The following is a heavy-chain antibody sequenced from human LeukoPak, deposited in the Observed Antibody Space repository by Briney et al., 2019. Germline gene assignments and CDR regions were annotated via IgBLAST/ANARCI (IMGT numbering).Heavy chain of an antibody. CDR1: GFTFSSYS. Sequence: GGSLRLSCAASGFTFSSYSMNWVRQAPGKGLEWVSYISSSGSTTYYADSVEGRFTISRDDAKNLLFLQMNSLKVEDTAVYYCARPASTSPLGYWGQGTLVTVSS. CDR3: ARPASTSPLGY. V-gene: IGHV3-48*04. J-gene: IGHJ4*02. CDR2: ISSSGSTT.